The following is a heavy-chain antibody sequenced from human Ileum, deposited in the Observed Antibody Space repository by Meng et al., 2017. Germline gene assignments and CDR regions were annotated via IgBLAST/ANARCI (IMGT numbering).Heavy chain of an antibody. CDR3: ARGYSYV. CDR1: GFNFSAHA. J-gene: IGHJ4*02. D-gene: IGHD5-18*01. V-gene: IGHV3-23*01. CDR2: LSSTGRTT. Sequence: VRLCDSVGGLVAPGVLLRLSCSASGFNFSAHAMNWVRQSPGKGLDWVSGLSSTGRTTYYADSVKARFTISRDNSKNMVYLQMSSLRADDMAVYYCARGYSYVWGQGTLVTVSS.